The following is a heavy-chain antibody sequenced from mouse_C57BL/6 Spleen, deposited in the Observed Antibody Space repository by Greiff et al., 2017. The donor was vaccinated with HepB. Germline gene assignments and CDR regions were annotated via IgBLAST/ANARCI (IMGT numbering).Heavy chain of an antibody. CDR2: INPNNGGT. D-gene: IGHD1-1*01. CDR3: ARSGGVYSDY. J-gene: IGHJ2*01. CDR1: GYTFTDYY. Sequence: EVQLQQSGPELVKPGASVKISCKASGYTFTDYYMNWVKQSHGKSLEWIGDINPNNGGTSYNQKFKGKATLTVDKSSSTAYMEFRSLTSEDSAVYYCARSGGVYSDYWGQGTTLTVSS. V-gene: IGHV1-26*01.